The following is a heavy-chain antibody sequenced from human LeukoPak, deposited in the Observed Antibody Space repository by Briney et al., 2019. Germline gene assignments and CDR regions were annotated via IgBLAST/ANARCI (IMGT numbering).Heavy chain of an antibody. J-gene: IGHJ3*02. CDR3: AKGSLPRPYPHTAMPTPVDAFDI. D-gene: IGHD5-18*01. Sequence: GGSLRLSCAASGFTFSSYAMSWVRQAPGKGLEWVSAISGSGGSTYYADSVKGRFTISRDNSKNTLYLQMNSLRAEDTAVYYCAKGSLPRPYPHTAMPTPVDAFDIWGQGTMVTVSS. V-gene: IGHV3-23*01. CDR2: ISGSGGST. CDR1: GFTFSSYA.